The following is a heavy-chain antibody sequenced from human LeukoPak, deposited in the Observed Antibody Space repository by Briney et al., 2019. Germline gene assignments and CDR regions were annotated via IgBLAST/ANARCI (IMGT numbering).Heavy chain of an antibody. D-gene: IGHD6-19*01. V-gene: IGHV4-59*13. CDR1: YGSINSYY. J-gene: IGHJ4*02. CDR2: IYSSGRT. CDR3: ARSERYNSGWYFYFDY. Sequence: PSETLSLTCSVSYGSINSYYWSWIRQPPGKGLEWIGYIYSSGRTTYNPSLKGRVTMSVDTSKNQFYQKLTSVTAADTAVYYCARSERYNSGWYFYFDYWGQGTLVTVSP.